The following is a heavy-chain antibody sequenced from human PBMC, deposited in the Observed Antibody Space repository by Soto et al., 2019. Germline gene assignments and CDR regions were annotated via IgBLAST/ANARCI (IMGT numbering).Heavy chain of an antibody. CDR2: ISSSSSYI. D-gene: IGHD6-19*01. CDR1: GFTFSNYS. Sequence: EVQLVESGGGLVKPGGSLRLSCAASGFTFSNYSMNWVRQAPGKGLEWVSSISSSSSYIYYADSVKGRFTISRDNAKNLLYLQMNSLRAEDTAVYYCARVRGSSGWYVDYWGQGTLVTVSS. V-gene: IGHV3-21*01. J-gene: IGHJ4*02. CDR3: ARVRGSSGWYVDY.